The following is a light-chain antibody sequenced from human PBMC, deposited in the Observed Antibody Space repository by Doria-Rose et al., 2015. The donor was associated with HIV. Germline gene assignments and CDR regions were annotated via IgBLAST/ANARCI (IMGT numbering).Light chain of an antibody. CDR3: QQSYSTPLT. Sequence: DIQMTQSPPTLSASVGDRDTITCRASQSTGSSLHWYQQKPGKAPTLLIYAASSLQNAVPSTFSGRGSGTDFTLTISSLQPEDFATYFCQQSYSTPLTFGGGTKVEIK. CDR2: AAS. J-gene: IGKJ4*01. V-gene: IGKV1-39*01. CDR1: QSTGSS.